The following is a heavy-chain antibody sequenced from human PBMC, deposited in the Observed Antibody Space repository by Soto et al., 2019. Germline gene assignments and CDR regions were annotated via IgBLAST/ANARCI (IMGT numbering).Heavy chain of an antibody. D-gene: IGHD4-17*01. Sequence: SGPTVVNPTQTLTLTCTFSGFSLTTRGVAVGWFRQPPGKALEWLALIYWDDDKLYSPSLKNRLTITKDTSKNQVVLTMTNMDPVDTATYFCAHSPFYGDKLDYWGQGTLVTAPQ. J-gene: IGHJ4*02. CDR2: IYWDDDK. CDR3: AHSPFYGDKLDY. CDR1: GFSLTTRGVA. V-gene: IGHV2-5*02.